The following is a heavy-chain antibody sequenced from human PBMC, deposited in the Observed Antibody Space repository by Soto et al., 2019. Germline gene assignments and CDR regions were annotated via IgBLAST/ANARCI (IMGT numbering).Heavy chain of an antibody. CDR3: TTAPGITMIVVVHLAGAFDI. CDR1: GFTFSNAW. D-gene: IGHD3-22*01. V-gene: IGHV3-15*01. J-gene: IGHJ3*02. Sequence: GVLRLSWAASGFTFSNAWMSWVRQAPGKGLEWVGRIKSKTDGGTTDYAAPEKGRCTISRDDSKNTLYLQMNSLKTEVTAVYYFTTAPGITMIVVVHLAGAFDIWDQGTMITVSS. CDR2: IKSKTDGGTT.